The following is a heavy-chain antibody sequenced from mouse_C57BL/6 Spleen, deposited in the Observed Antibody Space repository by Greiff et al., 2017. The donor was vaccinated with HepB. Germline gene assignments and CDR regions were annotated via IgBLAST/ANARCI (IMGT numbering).Heavy chain of an antibody. CDR2: IDPETGGT. Sequence: QVQLQQSGAELVRPGASVTLSCKASGYTFTDYEMHWVKQTPVHGLEWIGAIDPETGGTAYNQKFKGKAILTADKSSSTAYMELRSLTSEDSAVYYCTRGLPLYWYFDVWGTGTTVTVSS. J-gene: IGHJ1*03. V-gene: IGHV1-15*01. D-gene: IGHD3-1*01. CDR1: GYTFTDYE. CDR3: TRGLPLYWYFDV.